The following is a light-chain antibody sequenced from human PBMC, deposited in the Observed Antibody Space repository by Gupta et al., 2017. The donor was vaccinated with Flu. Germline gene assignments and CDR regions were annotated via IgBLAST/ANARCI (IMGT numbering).Light chain of an antibody. V-gene: IGKV4-1*01. Sequence: SLGERATINCKSSQSILHSSNNKNYLAWYQQRPGQPTKLLIYWASTRESGVPDRFSGSGSGTEFNLTISSLQGEDVAVDDCLEVYSTNLTFGQGTRVEIK. CDR2: WAS. CDR1: QSILHSSNNKNY. CDR3: LEVYSTNLT. J-gene: IGKJ1*01.